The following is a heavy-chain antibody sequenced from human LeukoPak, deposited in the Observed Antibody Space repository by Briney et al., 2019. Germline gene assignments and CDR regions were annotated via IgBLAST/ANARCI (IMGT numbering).Heavy chain of an antibody. CDR1: GGSISSYY. J-gene: IGHJ4*02. CDR3: ARGATGYSSGWYYFDY. V-gene: IGHV4-59*01. CDR2: IYYSGST. Sequence: SETLSLTCTVSGGSISSYYWSWIRQPPGKGLEWIGYIYYSGSTNYNPSLKSRVTISVDTSKNQFSLKLSSVTAADTAVYYCARGATGYSSGWYYFDYWGQGTLVTVSS. D-gene: IGHD6-19*01.